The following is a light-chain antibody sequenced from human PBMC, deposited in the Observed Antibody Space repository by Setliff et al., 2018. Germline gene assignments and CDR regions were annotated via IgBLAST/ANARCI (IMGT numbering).Light chain of an antibody. CDR2: EVT. V-gene: IGLV2-23*02. CDR1: SSDVGAYNL. Sequence: QSALTQPASVSGSPGQSITISCAGTSSDVGAYNLVSWYQQHPGKGPKVLIYEVTKRPSGVSTRFFGSKSGDTASLTISGLQAEDEADYHCASYIGSSTYVFGSGTKVTVL. CDR3: ASYIGSSTYV. J-gene: IGLJ1*01.